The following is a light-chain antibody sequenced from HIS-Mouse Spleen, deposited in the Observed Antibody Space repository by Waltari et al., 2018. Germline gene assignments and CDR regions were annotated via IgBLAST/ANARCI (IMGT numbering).Light chain of an antibody. Sequence: QSALTKPASVSGSPGQSITISCTGTSSDVGGYNYVSWYQKHPGKAPKLMIYEVSNRPSGVSNRFSGSKSGNTASLTISGLQAEDEADYYCSSYTSSSTLVFGGGTKLTVL. CDR3: SSYTSSSTLV. J-gene: IGLJ2*01. CDR2: EVS. V-gene: IGLV2-14*01. CDR1: SSDVGGYNY.